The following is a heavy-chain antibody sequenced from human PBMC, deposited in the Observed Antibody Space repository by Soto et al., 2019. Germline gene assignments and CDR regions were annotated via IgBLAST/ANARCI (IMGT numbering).Heavy chain of an antibody. CDR3: ASRVTNLDYGDYPISGAYWYFDL. CDR1: GGTFSSYA. CDR2: IIPIFGTA. J-gene: IGHJ2*01. D-gene: IGHD4-17*01. Sequence: ASVKVSCKASGGTFSSYAISWVQQAPGQGLEWMGGIIPIFGTANYAQKFQGRVTITADESTSTAYMELSSLRSEDTAVYYCASRVTNLDYGDYPISGAYWYFDLWGRGTLVTVSS. V-gene: IGHV1-69*13.